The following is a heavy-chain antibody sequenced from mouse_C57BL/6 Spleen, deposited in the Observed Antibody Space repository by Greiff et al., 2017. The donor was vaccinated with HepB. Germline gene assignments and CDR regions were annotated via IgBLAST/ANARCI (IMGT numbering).Heavy chain of an antibody. V-gene: IGHV7-3*01. CDR2: IRNKANGYTT. J-gene: IGHJ4*01. CDR1: GFTFTDYY. CDR3: ARYGKYAMDY. Sequence: EVKVVESGGGLVQPGGSLSLSCAASGFTFTDYYMSWVRQPPGKALEWLGFIRNKANGYTTEYSASVKGRFTISRDNSQSILYLQMNALRAEDSATYYDARYGKYAMDYWGQGTSVTVSS.